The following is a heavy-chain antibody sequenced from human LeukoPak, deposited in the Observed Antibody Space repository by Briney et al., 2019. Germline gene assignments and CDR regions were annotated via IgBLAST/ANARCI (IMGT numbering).Heavy chain of an antibody. V-gene: IGHV3-23*01. CDR1: GFTFSSYA. CDR3: AKCLGTAMVICGFDY. CDR2: ISGSDFST. Sequence: GGSLRLSCAASGFTFSSYAMSWVRQAPGKGLEWVSSISGSDFSTNHADSVIGRFTIYRDNSKNTLSLQMNSLRAEDTAIYYCAKCLGTAMVICGFDYWGQGTLVTVSS. D-gene: IGHD5-18*01. J-gene: IGHJ4*02.